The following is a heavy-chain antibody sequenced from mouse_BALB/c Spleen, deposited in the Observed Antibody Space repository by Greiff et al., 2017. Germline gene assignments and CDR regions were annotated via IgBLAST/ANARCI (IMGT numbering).Heavy chain of an antibody. Sequence: EVMLVESGGGLVQPGGSLRLSCATSGFTFTDYYMSWVRQPPGKALEWLGFIRNKANGYTTEYSASVKGRFTISRDNSQSILYLQMNTLRAEDSATYYGARGTYYGRGVGYFDYWGQGTTLTVSS. CDR2: IRNKANGYTT. D-gene: IGHD1-1*01. CDR1: GFTFTDYY. J-gene: IGHJ2*01. CDR3: ARGTYYGRGVGYFDY. V-gene: IGHV7-3*02.